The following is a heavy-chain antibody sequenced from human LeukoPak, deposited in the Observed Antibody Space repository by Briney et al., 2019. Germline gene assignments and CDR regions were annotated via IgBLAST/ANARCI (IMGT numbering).Heavy chain of an antibody. V-gene: IGHV4-59*01. CDR3: ARVFPDSSSWYVVY. D-gene: IGHD6-13*01. CDR2: IYYSGST. CDR1: GGSISSYY. Sequence: SETLSLTCTVSGGSISSYYWSWIRQPPGKGLEWIGYIYYSGSTNYNPSLKSRVTISVDTSKNQFSLKLSSVTAADTAVYYCARVFPDSSSWYVVYWGQGTLVTVSS. J-gene: IGHJ4*02.